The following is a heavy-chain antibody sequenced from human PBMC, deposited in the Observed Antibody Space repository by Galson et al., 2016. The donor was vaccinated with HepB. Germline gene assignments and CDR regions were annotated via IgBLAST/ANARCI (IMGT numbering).Heavy chain of an antibody. V-gene: IGHV1-69*06. CDR1: GGTFSTYA. CDR3: AGGYSSSLYYFDY. CDR2: IVPIYGKA. Sequence: SVKVSCKASGGTFSTYAISWVRQAPGQGLEWMGGIVPIYGKANYAQRFQGRVTIIADKSTSTVYMELSSLRSEDAAVYYCAGGYSSSLYYFDYWGQGTLVTVSS. J-gene: IGHJ4*02. D-gene: IGHD6-19*01.